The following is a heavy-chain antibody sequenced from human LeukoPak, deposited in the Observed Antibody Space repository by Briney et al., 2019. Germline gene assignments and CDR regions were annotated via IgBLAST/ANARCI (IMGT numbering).Heavy chain of an antibody. CDR1: GYIFTHYW. Sequence: GESLKISCQVSGYIFTHYWIGWVRQMPGKGLESMGITYPADSDTTYSPPFQGQVTISADKSISTVYLQWSSLKASDTAMYYCARQSRDGSKTRGYYFDYWGQGTLVTVSS. D-gene: IGHD3-10*01. V-gene: IGHV5-51*01. J-gene: IGHJ4*02. CDR2: TYPADSDT. CDR3: ARQSRDGSKTRGYYFDY.